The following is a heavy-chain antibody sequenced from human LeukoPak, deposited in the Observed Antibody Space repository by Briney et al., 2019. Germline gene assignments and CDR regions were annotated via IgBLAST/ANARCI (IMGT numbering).Heavy chain of an antibody. CDR1: GFTFSSYA. CDR2: ISGSGGST. Sequence: GGSLRLSCAASGFTFSSYAMSWVRQAPGKGLEWVSAISGSGGSTYYADSVKGRFTISRDNSKDTLYLQMNSLRAEDTAVYYCAKDKKQLVPLYYFDYWGQGTLVTVSS. D-gene: IGHD6-13*01. CDR3: AKDKKQLVPLYYFDY. J-gene: IGHJ4*02. V-gene: IGHV3-23*01.